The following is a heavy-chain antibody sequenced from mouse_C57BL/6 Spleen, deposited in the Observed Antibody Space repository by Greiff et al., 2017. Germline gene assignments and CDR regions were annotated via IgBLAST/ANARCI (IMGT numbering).Heavy chain of an antibody. D-gene: IGHD1-1*01. J-gene: IGHJ1*03. V-gene: IGHV5-17*01. CDR3: ARPITTVVATDWDFGG. CDR2: ISSGSSTI. CDR1: GFTFTDYG. Sequence: EVQVEESGGGLVKPGGSLKLSCAASGFTFTDYGMHWVRQAPEEGLEWVAYISSGSSTIYYADTVKGRCTISRDNAKNTLFLQMTSLRSEDTAMYYCARPITTVVATDWDFGGGGTGATVTVAT.